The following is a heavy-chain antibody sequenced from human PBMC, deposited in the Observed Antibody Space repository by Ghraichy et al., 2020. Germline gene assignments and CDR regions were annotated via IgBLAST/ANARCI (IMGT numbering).Heavy chain of an antibody. Sequence: GGSLRLSCAASGFTFSSYAMSWVRQAPGKGLEWVSAISGSGDNTYYVDSVKGRFTISRDNSKNTLYMQMNSLRAEDTAVYYCAKDGRDYERRNNKHENFYYCCKETPATVTS. CDR3: AKDGRDYERRNNKHENFYY. CDR2: ISGSGDNT. V-gene: IGHV3-23*01. CDR1: GFTFSSYA. J-gene: IGHJ4*02. D-gene: IGHD3-22*01.